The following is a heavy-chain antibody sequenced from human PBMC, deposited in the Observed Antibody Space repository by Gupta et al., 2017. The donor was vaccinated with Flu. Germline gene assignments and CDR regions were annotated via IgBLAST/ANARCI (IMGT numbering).Heavy chain of an antibody. D-gene: IGHD3-3*01. CDR1: GGSISNSNYY. Sequence: QMRLQESGPGLVKPSETLSLTCTVSGGSISNSNYYWGWIRQPPGKGLEWLGNIYYSGRNYYNPSVKSRITMSVEKSKNQFSLKLNSVTAADTAVYYCASYGNFDFWRGNGGTFDYWGQGSLVTVSS. CDR3: ASYGNFDFWRGNGGTFDY. CDR2: IYYSGRN. J-gene: IGHJ4*02. V-gene: IGHV4-39*01.